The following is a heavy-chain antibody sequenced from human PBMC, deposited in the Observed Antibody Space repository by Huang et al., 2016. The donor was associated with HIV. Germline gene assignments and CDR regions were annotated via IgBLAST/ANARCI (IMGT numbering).Heavy chain of an antibody. D-gene: IGHD3-3*01. J-gene: IGHJ6*02. CDR3: GSHFRYDFCTGLDV. CDR1: GGSISSPTYY. V-gene: IGHV4-39*01. CDR2: IHDGGSN. Sequence: QLQLQESGPGLVKPSATLSLTCTFSGGSISSPTYYWGWIRQPPVKGLEWIGSIHDGGSNYDTPSHKRRVTGSIDTTKNQGSLNLTSVTAADTALYYCGSHFRYDFCTGLDVWGQGTTVTVSS.